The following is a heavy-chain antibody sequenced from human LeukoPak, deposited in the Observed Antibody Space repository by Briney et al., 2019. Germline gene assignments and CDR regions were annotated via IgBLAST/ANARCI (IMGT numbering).Heavy chain of an antibody. CDR2: ISSSGSTI. Sequence: GGSLRLSCAASGFTFNDYYMSWIRQATGKGLEWVSYISSSGSTIYYADSVKGRFTISRDNAKNSLYLQMNSLRAEDTAVYYCARSPHYYDSSGHIDYWGQGTLVTVSS. V-gene: IGHV3-11*01. J-gene: IGHJ4*02. CDR1: GFTFNDYY. D-gene: IGHD3-22*01. CDR3: ARSPHYYDSSGHIDY.